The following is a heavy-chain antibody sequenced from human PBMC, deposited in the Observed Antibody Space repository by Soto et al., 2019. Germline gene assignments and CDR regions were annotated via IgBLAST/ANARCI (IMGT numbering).Heavy chain of an antibody. CDR3: ARHLILGYCSGGSCYRGWFDP. V-gene: IGHV4-39*01. CDR2: IYYSGST. CDR1: GGSISSSSYY. D-gene: IGHD2-15*01. Sequence: SETLSLTCTVSGGSISSSSYYWGWIRQPPGKGLEWIGSIYYSGSTYYNPSLKSRVTISVDTSKNQFSLKLSSVTAADTAVYYCARHLILGYCSGGSCYRGWFDPWGQGTLVTVSS. J-gene: IGHJ5*02.